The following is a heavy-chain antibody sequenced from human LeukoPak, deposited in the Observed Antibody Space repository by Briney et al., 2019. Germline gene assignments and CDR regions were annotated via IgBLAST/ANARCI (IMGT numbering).Heavy chain of an antibody. V-gene: IGHV3-23*01. J-gene: IGHJ4*02. CDR3: AKGHGISGNDY. Sequence: PGGSLRLSCAASRFTFSSFAMSWVRQAPGKGLEWVSAISGTGGDTYYADSVKGRFTISRDNSKNTLYLQMNSLRAEDTAVYYCAKGHGISGNDYWGQGTLVTVSS. CDR1: RFTFSSFA. CDR2: ISGTGGDT. D-gene: IGHD6-25*01.